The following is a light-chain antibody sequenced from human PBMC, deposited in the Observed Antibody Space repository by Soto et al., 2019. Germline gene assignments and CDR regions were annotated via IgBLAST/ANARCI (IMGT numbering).Light chain of an antibody. CDR2: NNN. CDR1: SSNIGSNT. V-gene: IGLV1-44*01. J-gene: IGLJ1*01. CDR3: AAWDDGLNGYV. Sequence: QPVLTQPPSASGTPGQRVTISCSGSSSNIGSNTVNWYQQLPGTAPKLLIYNNNQRPSGVPDRFSGSKSGTSASLAISGLQSEAEADYYCAAWDDGLNGYVFGTGTKVTVL.